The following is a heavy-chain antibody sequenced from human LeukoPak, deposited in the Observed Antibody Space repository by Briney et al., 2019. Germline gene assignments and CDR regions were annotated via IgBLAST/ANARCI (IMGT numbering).Heavy chain of an antibody. CDR1: GFTFSGSA. J-gene: IGHJ3*02. D-gene: IGHD3-22*01. CDR2: IRSKANSYAT. Sequence: PGGSLRLSCAASGFTFSGSAMHWVRQASGKGLEWVGRIRSKANSYATAYAASVKGRFTISRDNAKNSLYLQMNSLRAEDTAVYYCAGYASSGRRDAFDIWGQGTMVTVSS. CDR3: AGYASSGRRDAFDI. V-gene: IGHV3-73*01.